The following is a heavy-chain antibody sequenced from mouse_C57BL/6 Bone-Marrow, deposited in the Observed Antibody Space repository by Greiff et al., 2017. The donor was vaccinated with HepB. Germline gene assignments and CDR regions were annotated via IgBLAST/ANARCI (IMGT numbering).Heavy chain of an antibody. V-gene: IGHV1-82*01. CDR2: IYPGDGDT. CDR1: GYAFSSSW. CDR3: ARETYYDYDDVY. Sequence: VKLQQSGPELVKPGASVKISCKASGYAFSSSWMNWVKQRPGKGLEWIGRIYPGDGDTNYNGKFKGKATLTADKSSSTAYMQLSSLTSEDSAVYFCARETYYDYDDVYWGQGTTLTVSS. J-gene: IGHJ2*01. D-gene: IGHD2-4*01.